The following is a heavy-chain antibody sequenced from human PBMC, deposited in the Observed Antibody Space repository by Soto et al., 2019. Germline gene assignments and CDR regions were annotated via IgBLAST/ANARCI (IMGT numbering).Heavy chain of an antibody. Sequence: WLSMRLSCAASGFTFSSYAMSWVRQAPGKGLEWVSAISGSGGSTYYADSVKGRFTISRDNSKNTLYLQMNSLRAEDTAVYYWAKGGYNGNYIKDYWCQGTGLSVSS. J-gene: IGHJ4*02. CDR3: AKGGYNGNYIKDY. CDR2: ISGSGGST. CDR1: GFTFSSYA. D-gene: IGHD1-7*01. V-gene: IGHV3-23*01.